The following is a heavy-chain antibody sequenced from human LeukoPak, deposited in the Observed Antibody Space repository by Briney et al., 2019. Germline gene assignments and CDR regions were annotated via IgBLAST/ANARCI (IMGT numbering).Heavy chain of an antibody. CDR1: GGSISSYY. CDR3: ARARGFEYSAREFDY. CDR2: IYYSGST. D-gene: IGHD6-6*01. V-gene: IGHV4-59*01. J-gene: IGHJ4*02. Sequence: SETLSLTCTVSGGSISSYYWGWIRQPPGKGLEWIGYIYYSGSTNYNPSLKSRVTISVDTSKNQFSLKLSSVTAADTAVYYCARARGFEYSAREFDYWGQGTLVTVSS.